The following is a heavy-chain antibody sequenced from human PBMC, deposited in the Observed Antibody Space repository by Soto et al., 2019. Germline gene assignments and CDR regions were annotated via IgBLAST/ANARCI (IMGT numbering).Heavy chain of an antibody. CDR1: GDSVSSNSAA. D-gene: IGHD6-13*01. J-gene: IGHJ6*02. V-gene: IGHV6-1*01. CDR2: TYYRSKWYN. CDR3: ARNIAAAGSYYYGMDV. Sequence: QVQLQQSGPGLVKPSQTLSLTCAISGDSVSSNSAAWNWIRQSPSRGLEWLGRTYYRSKWYNDYSVSVQSRITINPDTSKNPFSLQLNSVTPEDTAVYYCARNIAAAGSYYYGMDVWGQGTTVTVSS.